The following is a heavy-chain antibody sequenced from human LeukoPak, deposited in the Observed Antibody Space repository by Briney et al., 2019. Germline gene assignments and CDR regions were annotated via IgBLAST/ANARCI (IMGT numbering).Heavy chain of an antibody. CDR2: ISGSCSST. CDR1: GCTFSSYA. J-gene: IGHJ4*02. D-gene: IGHD2-2*01. CDR3: AKDRHRTVNYFDY. Sequence: PGETLSLTCAASGCTFSSYAMSWVRQPPGKGLELVSAISGSCSSTYYADSLNGRLTISRHNSKNTLYLQMTSLRAEDTAVYYCAKDRHRTVNYFDYWGQGGLVTVS. V-gene: IGHV3-23*01.